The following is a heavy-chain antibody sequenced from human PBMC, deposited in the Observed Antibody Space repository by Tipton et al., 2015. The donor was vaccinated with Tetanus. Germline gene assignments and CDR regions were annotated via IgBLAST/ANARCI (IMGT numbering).Heavy chain of an antibody. Sequence: TLSLTCSVSGGSISSRNYYWGWIHQPPGKGLEFIGRVYYSGNTYYNPSLKSRVTISVDTSKNQFSLKLSSVTATDTAVYYCAAQIIPTDRGGWFDPWGQGTLVTVSS. J-gene: IGHJ5*02. CDR2: VYYSGNT. CDR3: AAQIIPTDRGGWFDP. V-gene: IGHV4-39*01. CDR1: GGSISSRNYY. D-gene: IGHD3-3*01.